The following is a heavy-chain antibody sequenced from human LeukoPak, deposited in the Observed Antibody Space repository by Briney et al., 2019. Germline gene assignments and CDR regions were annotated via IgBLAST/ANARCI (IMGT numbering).Heavy chain of an antibody. Sequence: GGSLRLSCAASGFTYSSYSMNWVRQAPGKGLEWVSYISGSSSITYYADSVKGRFTISRDSATNSLYLQMNSLRAEDTAVYYCARSDAFGIWGQGTMVTVSS. J-gene: IGHJ3*02. V-gene: IGHV3-48*01. CDR3: ARSDAFGI. CDR1: GFTYSSYS. CDR2: ISGSSSIT.